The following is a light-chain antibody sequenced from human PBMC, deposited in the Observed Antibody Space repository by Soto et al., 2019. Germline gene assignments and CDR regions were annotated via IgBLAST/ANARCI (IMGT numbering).Light chain of an antibody. V-gene: IGKV3-15*01. Sequence: EIVLTQSPGTLSLSPGERVTLSCRASQSVSSSNLAWYQQKPGQAPRLLIYAASARATGIPTRFSGSGSGTECTLTSSSLQSEDLAVYYCQQYNNWPRTFGQGTKVDIK. CDR3: QQYNNWPRT. J-gene: IGKJ1*01. CDR1: QSVSSSN. CDR2: AAS.